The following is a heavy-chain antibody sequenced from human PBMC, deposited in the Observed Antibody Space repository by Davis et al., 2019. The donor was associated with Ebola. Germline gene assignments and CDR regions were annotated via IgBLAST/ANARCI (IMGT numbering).Heavy chain of an antibody. CDR3: ARGATVDNWFDP. CDR1: GYTFTSYD. J-gene: IGHJ5*02. CDR2: MNPNSGNT. V-gene: IGHV1-8*01. Sequence: AASVKVSCKASGYTFTSYDINWVRQATGQGLEWMGWMNPNSGNTGYAQKFQGRVTMTRNTSISTAYMELSSLRSEDTAVYYCARGATVDNWFDPWGQGTLVTVSS. D-gene: IGHD4-23*01.